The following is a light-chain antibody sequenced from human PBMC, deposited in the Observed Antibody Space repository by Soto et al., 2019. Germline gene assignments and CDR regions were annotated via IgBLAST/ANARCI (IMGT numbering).Light chain of an antibody. CDR1: QGISGP. J-gene: IGKJ4*01. Sequence: AIQLTQSPSSLSASVGDRVTIACRASQGISGPLAWYQQKPGKAPQLLISAASNLECGFPSRISGSGSGAGFTLTLGSLQPADFATYYSQHFNNYPPSFGGGTTVEIE. CDR2: AAS. CDR3: QHFNNYPPS. V-gene: IGKV1D-13*01.